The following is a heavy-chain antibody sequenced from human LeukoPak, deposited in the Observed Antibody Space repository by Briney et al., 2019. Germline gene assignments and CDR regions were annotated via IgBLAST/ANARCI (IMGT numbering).Heavy chain of an antibody. V-gene: IGHV3-30*03. Sequence: GGSLRLPCAPSGFTFSTYWMSWVRQAPGKGLEWVAFISYDGSNKYYADSVKGRFTISRDSSKNTLYLQMNSLRAEDTALYYCARDGLVVRMDVWGQGTTVTVSS. CDR1: GFTFSTYW. D-gene: IGHD3-22*01. CDR3: ARDGLVVRMDV. CDR2: ISYDGSNK. J-gene: IGHJ6*02.